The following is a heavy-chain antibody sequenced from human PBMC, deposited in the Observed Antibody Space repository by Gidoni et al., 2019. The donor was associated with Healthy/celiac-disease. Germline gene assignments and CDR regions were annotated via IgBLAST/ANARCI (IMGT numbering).Heavy chain of an antibody. CDR1: GGSISSGSYY. V-gene: IGHV4-61*02. Sequence: QVQLQESGPGLVKPSQTLSLTCTVSGGSISSGSYYWSWIRQPAGKGLEWIGRIYTSGSTNYNPSLKSRVTMSVDTSKNQFSLKLSSVTAADTAVYYCARDFRITMVQGDAFDIWGQGTMVTVSS. D-gene: IGHD3-10*01. J-gene: IGHJ3*02. CDR2: IYTSGST. CDR3: ARDFRITMVQGDAFDI.